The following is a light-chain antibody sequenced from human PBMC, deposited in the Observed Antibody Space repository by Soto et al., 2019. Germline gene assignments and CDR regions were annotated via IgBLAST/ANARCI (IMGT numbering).Light chain of an antibody. J-gene: IGLJ1*01. CDR1: SSDVGGYNY. V-gene: IGLV2-8*01. CDR3: SSYAGSNNFCV. Sequence: QSALTQPPSASGSPGQSVTVSCTGTSSDVGGYNYFSWYQQHPGKAPKLIIYEVSERPSGVPDRFSGSKSGDTASLTVSGLQAEDEADYYCSSYAGSNNFCVFGTGTKVTVL. CDR2: EVS.